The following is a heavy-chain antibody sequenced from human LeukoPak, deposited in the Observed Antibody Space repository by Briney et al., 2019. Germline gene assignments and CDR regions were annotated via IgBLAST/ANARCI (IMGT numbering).Heavy chain of an antibody. V-gene: IGHV1-18*01. D-gene: IGHD3-3*01. CDR2: ISAYNGNT. CDR3: ARDRDSEYDFWSGPLT. CDR1: GYTFTSYG. Sequence: GASVNVSCKASGYTFTSYGISWVRQAPGQGLEWMGWISAYNGNTNYAQKLQGRVTMTTDTSTSTAYMELRSLRSDDTAVYYCARDRDSEYDFWSGPLTWGQGTLVTVSS. J-gene: IGHJ5*02.